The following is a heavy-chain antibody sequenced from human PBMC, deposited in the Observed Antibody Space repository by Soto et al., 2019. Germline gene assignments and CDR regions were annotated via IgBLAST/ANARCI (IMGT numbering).Heavy chain of an antibody. CDR1: GYIFTGYF. V-gene: IGHV1-2*02. Sequence: QVQLVQSGAEVKKSGASVKVSCKASGYIFTGYFIQWLRQAPGQGLEWIGWINPTTSATNYAHKCQYRITMPGETSLDVAYIELTSLRPNDTAHNRCARATCGGGDSYGNVVWGQGATGTVSS. CDR2: INPTTSAT. J-gene: IGHJ6*02. D-gene: IGHD6-25*01. CDR3: ARATCGGGDSYGNVV.